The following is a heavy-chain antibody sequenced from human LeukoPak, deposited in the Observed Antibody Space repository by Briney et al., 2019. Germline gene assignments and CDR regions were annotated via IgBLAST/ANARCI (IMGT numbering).Heavy chain of an antibody. J-gene: IGHJ4*02. CDR2: IYYSGST. V-gene: IGHV4-30-4*01. CDR3: ARVDSSGYYYRREFRY. D-gene: IGHD3-22*01. CDR1: GGSISSGDYY. Sequence: SETLSLTCTVSGGSISSGDYYWGWIRQPPGKGLEWIGYIYYSGSTYYNPSLKSRVTISVDTSKNQFSLKLSSVTAADTAVYYCARVDSSGYYYRREFRYWGQGTLVTVSS.